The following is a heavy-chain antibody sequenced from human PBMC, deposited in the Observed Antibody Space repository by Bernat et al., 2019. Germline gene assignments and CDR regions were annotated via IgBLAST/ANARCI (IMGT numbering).Heavy chain of an antibody. CDR1: GFTFSSYA. J-gene: IGHJ4*02. CDR2: ISYDGSNK. CDR3: ARGIPQNDFWSGYYFLDC. D-gene: IGHD3-3*01. Sequence: QVQLVESGGGVVQPGRSLRLSCAASGFTFSSYAMHWVRQAPGKGLEWVAVISYDGSNKYYADSVKGRFTISRDNSKNTLYLQMNSLRAEDTAVYYCARGIPQNDFWSGYYFLDCWGQGTLVTVSS. V-gene: IGHV3-30-3*01.